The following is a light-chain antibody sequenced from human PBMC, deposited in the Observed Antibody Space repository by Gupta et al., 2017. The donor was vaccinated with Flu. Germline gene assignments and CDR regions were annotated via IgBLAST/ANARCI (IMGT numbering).Light chain of an antibody. J-gene: IGLJ3*02. Sequence: SITISCTGTSSDIGTYNYVSWFQQHPDKAPKLIIYDVSERPAGVSNRFSGSKSGNTASLTISGLQAEDEAVYYCNSDTITSPWVFGGGTKLTVL. CDR1: SSDIGTYNY. CDR2: DVS. V-gene: IGLV2-14*04. CDR3: NSDTITSPWV.